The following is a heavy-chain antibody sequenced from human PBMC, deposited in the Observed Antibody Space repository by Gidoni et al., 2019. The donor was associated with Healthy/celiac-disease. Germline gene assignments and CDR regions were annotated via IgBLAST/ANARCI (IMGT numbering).Heavy chain of an antibody. CDR1: GGSISSSSYS. J-gene: IGHJ5*02. CDR2: IYYSGST. CDR3: ARRGGSYKGNWFDP. V-gene: IGHV4-39*01. Sequence: QLQLQESGPGLVKPSETLSLTCTVSGGSISSSSYSWGWIRQPPGKGLEWIGSIYYSGSTYYNPSLKSRVTISVDTSKNQFSLKLSSVTAADTAVYYCARRGGSYKGNWFDPWGQGTLVTVSS. D-gene: IGHD1-26*01.